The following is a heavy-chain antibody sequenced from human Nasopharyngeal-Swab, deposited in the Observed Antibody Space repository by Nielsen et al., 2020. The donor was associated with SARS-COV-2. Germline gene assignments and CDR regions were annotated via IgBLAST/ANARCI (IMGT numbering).Heavy chain of an antibody. CDR2: ISGSGGST. CDR1: GFTFSSYA. Sequence: GESLKISCAASGFTFSSYAMSWVRQAPGKGLEWVSAISGSGGSTYCAYSVKGRFTISRDNSKNTLYLQMNSLRAEDTAVYYCAKDGGLTTFPYYYYYGMDVWGQGTTVTVSS. CDR3: AKDGGLTTFPYYYYYGMDV. J-gene: IGHJ6*02. D-gene: IGHD4/OR15-4a*01. V-gene: IGHV3-23*01.